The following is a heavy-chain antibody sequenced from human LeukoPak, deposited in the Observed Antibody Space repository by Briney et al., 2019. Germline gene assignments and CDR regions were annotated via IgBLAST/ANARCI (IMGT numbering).Heavy chain of an antibody. CDR1: GYTFTDYY. CDR3: AGGTITFGGVIGR. V-gene: IGHV1-69-2*01. Sequence: ASVKVSCKVSGYTFTDYYMHWVQQAPGKGLEWMGLVDPEDGETIYAEKFQGRDTITADTSTDTAYMELSSLRSEDTAVYYCAGGTITFGGVIGRWGQGTLVTVSS. CDR2: VDPEDGET. D-gene: IGHD3-16*02. J-gene: IGHJ4*02.